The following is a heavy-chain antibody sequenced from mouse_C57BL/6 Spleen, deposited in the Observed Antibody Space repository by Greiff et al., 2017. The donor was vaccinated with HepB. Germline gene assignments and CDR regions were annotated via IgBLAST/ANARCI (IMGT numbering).Heavy chain of an antibody. CDR3: ARYGYYEYFDV. D-gene: IGHD2-3*01. CDR2: IYPGSGNT. J-gene: IGHJ1*03. CDR1: GYTFTDYY. V-gene: IGHV1-76*01. Sequence: VQLQQSGAELVRPGASVKLSCKASGYTFTDYYINWVKQRPGQGLEWIARIYPGSGNTYYNEKFKGKATLTAEKSSSTAYMQLSSLTSEDSAVYFCARYGYYEYFDVWGTGTTVTVSS.